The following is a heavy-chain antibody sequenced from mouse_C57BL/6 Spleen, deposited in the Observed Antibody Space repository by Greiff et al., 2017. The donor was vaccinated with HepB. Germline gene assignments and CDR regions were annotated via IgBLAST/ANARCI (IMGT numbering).Heavy chain of an antibody. V-gene: IGHV5-17*01. Sequence: EVKLVESGGGLVKPGGSLKLSCAASGFTFSDYGMHWVRQAPEKGLEWVAYISSGSSTIYYADTVKGRFTISRDNAKNTLFLQMTSLRSEDTAMYYCARELLRYYFDYWGQGTTLTVSS. CDR3: ARELLRYYFDY. CDR1: GFTFSDYG. D-gene: IGHD1-1*01. CDR2: ISSGSSTI. J-gene: IGHJ2*01.